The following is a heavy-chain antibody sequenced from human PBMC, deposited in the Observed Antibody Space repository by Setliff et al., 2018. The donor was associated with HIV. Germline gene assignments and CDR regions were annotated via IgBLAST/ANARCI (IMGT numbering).Heavy chain of an antibody. Sequence: ASVKVSCKASGYTFTGYYMHWVRQAPGQGLEWMGWFNPNSGGTNYAQKFQGRVTMTRDTSISTAYMELSRLRSDDTAVYYCARDFAGYDILTGYTPRYAFDIWGQGTMVTVSS. J-gene: IGHJ3*02. CDR1: GYTFTGYY. CDR3: ARDFAGYDILTGYTPRYAFDI. V-gene: IGHV1-2*02. CDR2: FNPNSGGT. D-gene: IGHD3-9*01.